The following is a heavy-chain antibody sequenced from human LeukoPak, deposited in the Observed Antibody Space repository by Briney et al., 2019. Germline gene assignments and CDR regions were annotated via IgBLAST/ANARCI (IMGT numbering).Heavy chain of an antibody. D-gene: IGHD2-21*02. CDR3: ASRYCGGDCYSNYFDY. CDR2: ISSSSGYT. J-gene: IGHJ4*02. Sequence: PGGSLRPSCAASGFTFSSYAMSWVRQAPGKGLEWVSYISSSSGYTNYADSVKGRFTISRDNAKNSLYLQMNSLRAEDTAVYYCASRYCGGDCYSNYFDYWGQGTLVTVSS. V-gene: IGHV3-21*05. CDR1: GFTFSSYA.